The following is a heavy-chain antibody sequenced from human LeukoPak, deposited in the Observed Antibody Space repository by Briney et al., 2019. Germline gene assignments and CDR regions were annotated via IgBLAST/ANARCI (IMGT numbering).Heavy chain of an antibody. V-gene: IGHV4-39*07. D-gene: IGHD3-3*01. CDR1: GGSISSSSYY. Sequence: SETLSLTCTVSGGSISSSSYYWGWIRQPPGKGLEWIGSIYYSGSTYYNPSLKSRVTIPVDTSKNQFSLKLSSVTAADTAVYYCAREAAKDFWSGMNWFDPWGQGTLVTVSS. CDR2: IYYSGST. J-gene: IGHJ5*02. CDR3: AREAAKDFWSGMNWFDP.